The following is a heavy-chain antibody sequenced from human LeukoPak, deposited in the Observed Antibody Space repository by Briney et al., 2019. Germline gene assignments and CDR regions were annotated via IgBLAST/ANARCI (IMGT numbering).Heavy chain of an antibody. CDR3: ARGLYGDPPGFDY. D-gene: IGHD4-17*01. J-gene: IGHJ4*02. V-gene: IGHV3-74*01. Sequence: GGPLRLSCAASGFTFTAYWMHWVRQAPGKGLVWVSRTDADGRNTNYADSVKGRFTISRDNAKNTLYLQMNSLTVEDTALYYCARGLYGDPPGFDYWGQGSLVTVSS. CDR2: TDADGRNT. CDR1: GFTFTAYW.